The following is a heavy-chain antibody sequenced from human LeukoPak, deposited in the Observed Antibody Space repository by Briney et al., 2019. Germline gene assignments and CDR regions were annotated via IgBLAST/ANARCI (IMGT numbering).Heavy chain of an antibody. CDR3: ARDQGLWFGELTYYMDV. CDR1: GYTFTGYY. CDR2: INAGNGNT. V-gene: IGHV1-3*01. J-gene: IGHJ6*03. Sequence: ASVKVSCKASGYTFTGYYMHWVRQAPGQGLEWMGWINAGNGNTKYSQKFQGRVTITRDTSASTAYMELSSLRSEDTAVYYCARDQGLWFGELTYYMDVWGKGTTVTVSS. D-gene: IGHD3-10*01.